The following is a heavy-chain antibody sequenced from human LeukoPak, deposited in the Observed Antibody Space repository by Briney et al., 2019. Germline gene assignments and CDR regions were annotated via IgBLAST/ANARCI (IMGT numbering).Heavy chain of an antibody. Sequence: SETLSLTCAVSGGSISSSGYYWGWIRQPPGKGLEWIGSIYYSGSTYYNPSLKSRVTISVDTSKNQFSLKLSSVTAADTAVYYCAIGDYYDSSGYYYVWGQGTLVTVSS. D-gene: IGHD3-22*01. CDR1: GGSISSSGYY. CDR3: AIGDYYDSSGYYYV. CDR2: IYYSGST. J-gene: IGHJ4*02. V-gene: IGHV4-39*01.